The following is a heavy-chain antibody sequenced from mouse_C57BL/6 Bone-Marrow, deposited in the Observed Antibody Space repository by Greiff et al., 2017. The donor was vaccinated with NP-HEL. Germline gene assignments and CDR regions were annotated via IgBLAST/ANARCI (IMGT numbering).Heavy chain of an antibody. V-gene: IGHV5-4*03. Sequence: EVKLVESGGGLVKPGGSLKLSCAASGFTFSSYAMSWVRQTPEKRLEWVATISDGGSYTYYPDNVKGRFTISRDHAKNNLYLQISHLKSEDTAMYYCAMLYYGSSYYYAMDYWGQGTSVTVSS. CDR2: ISDGGSYT. CDR1: GFTFSSYA. CDR3: AMLYYGSSYYYAMDY. J-gene: IGHJ4*01. D-gene: IGHD1-1*01.